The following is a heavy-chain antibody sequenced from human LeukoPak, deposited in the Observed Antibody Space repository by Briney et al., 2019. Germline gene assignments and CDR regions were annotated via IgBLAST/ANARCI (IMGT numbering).Heavy chain of an antibody. Sequence: PGGSLRLSCAASGFTFRSTWMHWVRQAPGKGLVWVSHIKSDGSGTSYADSVKGRLTISRDNAKNTVYLQMNSLRVEDTAVYYCAGDVGYSYATWGQGNLVTVSS. CDR3: AGDVGYSYAT. V-gene: IGHV3-74*01. J-gene: IGHJ4*02. CDR2: IKSDGSGT. D-gene: IGHD5-18*01. CDR1: GFTFRSTW.